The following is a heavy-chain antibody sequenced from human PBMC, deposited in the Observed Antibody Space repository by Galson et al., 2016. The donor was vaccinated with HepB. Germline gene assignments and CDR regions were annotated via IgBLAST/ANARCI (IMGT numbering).Heavy chain of an antibody. CDR2: ISHDGSDK. V-gene: IGHV3-30*18. Sequence: SLRLSCAAYGFIFSSYGMHWVRQAPGKGLEWVAVISHDGSDKYYADSVKGRFTISRDNSKNTLYLQMSSLRAEDTAVYYCAKDVRRGSGTDYYGMDVWGQGTTVTVSS. CDR1: GFIFSSYG. J-gene: IGHJ6*02. CDR3: AKDVRRGSGTDYYGMDV. D-gene: IGHD1-1*01.